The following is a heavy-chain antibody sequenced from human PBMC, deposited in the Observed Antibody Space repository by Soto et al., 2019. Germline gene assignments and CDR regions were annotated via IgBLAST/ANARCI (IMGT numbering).Heavy chain of an antibody. V-gene: IGHV3-7*01. CDR1: GFTVSSYW. J-gene: IGHJ6*02. Sequence: HPGGSPRLSCAASGFTVSSYWMSWVRQAPGKGLEWVANRKQDGSEKYYVDSVKGRFTISRDNAKSSLYLQMNSLRAEDTAVYYCARDLSGSSGRYSKYYYYYGMDVWGQGTTVTVSS. D-gene: IGHD6-19*01. CDR3: ARDLSGSSGRYSKYYYYYGMDV. CDR2: RKQDGSEK.